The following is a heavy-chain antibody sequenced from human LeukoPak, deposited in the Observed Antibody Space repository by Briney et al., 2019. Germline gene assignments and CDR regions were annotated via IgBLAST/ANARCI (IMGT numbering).Heavy chain of an antibody. V-gene: IGHV1-2*02. CDR3: ESGRTTTVTDYGMDV. CDR2: INPNSGGT. J-gene: IGHJ6*02. D-gene: IGHD4-17*01. CDR1: GYTFTGYY. Sequence: ASVKVSCKASGYTFTGYYMHWVRQAPGQGLEWMGWINPNSGGTNYAQKFQGRVNMTRDTSISTAYMELRRLRSDDTAVYYCESGRTTTVTDYGMDVWGQGTTVTVSS.